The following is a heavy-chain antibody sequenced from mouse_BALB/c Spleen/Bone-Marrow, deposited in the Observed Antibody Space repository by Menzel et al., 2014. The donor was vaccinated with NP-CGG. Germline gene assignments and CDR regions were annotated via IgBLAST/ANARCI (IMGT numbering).Heavy chain of an antibody. J-gene: IGHJ3*01. V-gene: IGHV4-1*02. D-gene: IGHD2-3*01. CDR2: INPNSRTI. CDR3: LRLGYFGGFAY. CDR1: GFDFSGFW. Sequence: EVQLQESGGGLVQPGGSLKLSCAASGFDFSGFWMGWVRQAPGKGLEWIGEINPNSRTINYTPSLKDRFIISRDNAKNTLYLQMSKVRSEDTALYYCLRLGYFGGFAYWGLGTLVTVSA.